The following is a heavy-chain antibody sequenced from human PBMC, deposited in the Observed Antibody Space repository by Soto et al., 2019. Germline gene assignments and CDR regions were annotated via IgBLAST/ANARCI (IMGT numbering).Heavy chain of an antibody. J-gene: IGHJ6*02. CDR2: ISSSSCI. CDR3: ARSYGSGSYYNAPHNYYYYGMDV. Sequence: PGGALRLSCGASGVTCSSYSLNWVRQAPGKGLEWVSSISSSSCIYYADSVKGRFTISRDNAKNSLYLQMNSLRAEDTAVYYCARSYGSGSYYNAPHNYYYYGMDVWGQGTTVTVSS. CDR1: GVTCSSYS. D-gene: IGHD3-10*01. V-gene: IGHV3-21*01.